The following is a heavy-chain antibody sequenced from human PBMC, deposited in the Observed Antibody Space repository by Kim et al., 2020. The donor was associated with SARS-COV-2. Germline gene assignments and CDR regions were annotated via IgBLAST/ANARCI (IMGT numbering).Heavy chain of an antibody. D-gene: IGHD1-7*01. J-gene: IGHJ6*02. Sequence: VKGRFTIYRDKAKNSLYLQMNSLRDEDTAGYYCAREWKGDWNYGRGMDVWGQGTTVTVSS. CDR3: AREWKGDWNYGRGMDV. V-gene: IGHV3-48*02.